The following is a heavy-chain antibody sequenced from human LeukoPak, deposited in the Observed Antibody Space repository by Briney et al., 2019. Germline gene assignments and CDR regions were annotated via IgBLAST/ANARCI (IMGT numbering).Heavy chain of an antibody. CDR3: ARDKSTWATVTTGCFDY. J-gene: IGHJ4*02. CDR2: INPSGGST. V-gene: IGHV1-46*01. CDR1: GYTFTSYY. D-gene: IGHD4-17*01. Sequence: RASVKVSCKASGYTFTSYYMHWVRQAPGQGLEWMGIINPSGGSTSYAQKFQGRVTMTRDTSTSTVYMELSSLRSEDTAVYYCARDKSTWATVTTGCFDYWGQGTLVTVSS.